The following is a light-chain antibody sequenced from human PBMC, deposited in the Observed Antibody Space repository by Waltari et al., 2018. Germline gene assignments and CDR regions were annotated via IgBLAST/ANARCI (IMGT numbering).Light chain of an antibody. V-gene: IGLV8-61*01. Sequence: QTVVPQEPSLSVSPGGTATPTCALSSGPVSPTHYATWYQQPPGQPPRTLLHKGNRRSAGVPDRFSGSILGNKAALTIAGAQADDESHYFCFFYMSSGIWVSGGGTKLTVL. CDR1: SGPVSPTHY. CDR3: FFYMSSGIWV. J-gene: IGLJ3*02. CDR2: KGN.